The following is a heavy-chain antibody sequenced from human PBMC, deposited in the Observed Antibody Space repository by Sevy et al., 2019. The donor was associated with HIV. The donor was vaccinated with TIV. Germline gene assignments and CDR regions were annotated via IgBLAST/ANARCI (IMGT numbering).Heavy chain of an antibody. D-gene: IGHD3-10*01. CDR2: IYNSGST. Sequence: SETLSLTCTVSGGSINSCSWSWIRQRPGKGLEWLGSIYNSGSTFYNPSLKSRVSISADTSKNQYSLRLSSVTAADTAVYYCARGSYHDSGSYYNHGFDIWGQGTMVTVSS. J-gene: IGHJ3*02. V-gene: IGHV4-59*12. CDR1: GGSINSCS. CDR3: ARGSYHDSGSYYNHGFDI.